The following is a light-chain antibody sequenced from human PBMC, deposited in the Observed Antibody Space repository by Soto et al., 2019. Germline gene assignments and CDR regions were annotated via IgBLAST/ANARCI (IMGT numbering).Light chain of an antibody. CDR2: DTS. Sequence: EIVLTQSPATLSLSPGERATLSCRASQSVDSNYLAWYQQKPGQAPRLLIYDTSTRATGIPARFSGSGSGTEFTLTISSLQSEDFAVYYCQQYNNWPPITFGQGTRLEIK. CDR1: QSVDSN. J-gene: IGKJ5*01. V-gene: IGKV3-15*01. CDR3: QQYNNWPPIT.